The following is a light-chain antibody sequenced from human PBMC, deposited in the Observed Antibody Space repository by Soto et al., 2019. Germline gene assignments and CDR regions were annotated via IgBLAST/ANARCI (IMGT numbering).Light chain of an antibody. V-gene: IGKV3-15*01. CDR1: QSVSSN. Sequence: EVVMTQSPVTLSVSPGERVTLSCRASQSVSSNLAWYQQKSGQAPRLLIYGASTRVTGILARFSGSGSGTEFTLTISSLQSEDFAIYYCQQYNNWPPVTFGQGTRLEIK. J-gene: IGKJ5*01. CDR2: GAS. CDR3: QQYNNWPPVT.